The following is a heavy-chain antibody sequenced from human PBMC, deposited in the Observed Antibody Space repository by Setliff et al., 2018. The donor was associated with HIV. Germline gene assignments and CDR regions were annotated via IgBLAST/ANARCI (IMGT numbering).Heavy chain of an antibody. CDR3: ARDSGDDYSDYYYYGMDV. J-gene: IGHJ6*02. CDR2: ISAYNGYT. Sequence: ASVKVSCKASGYTFTSYDISWVRQAPGQGLEWMGWISAYNGYTNYAQKLQGRVTMTTDTSTSTAYMELSSLRSEDTALYYCARDSGDDYSDYYYYGMDVWGQGTTVTVSS. D-gene: IGHD4-4*01. CDR1: GYTFTSYD. V-gene: IGHV1-18*01.